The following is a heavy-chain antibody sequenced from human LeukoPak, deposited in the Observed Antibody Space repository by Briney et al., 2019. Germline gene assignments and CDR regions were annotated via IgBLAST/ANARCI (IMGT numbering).Heavy chain of an antibody. CDR3: ARSRIVLRMDV. Sequence: GGSLRLSCAASGFTFSSYWMHWVRQAPGKGLVWLSRINPDGSTTTYADSVRGRFTISRDNAKNSLYLQMNSLRAEDTAVYYCARSRIVLRMDVWGQGTTVTVSS. V-gene: IGHV3-74*03. CDR1: GFTFSSYW. CDR2: INPDGSTT. J-gene: IGHJ6*02. D-gene: IGHD2/OR15-2a*01.